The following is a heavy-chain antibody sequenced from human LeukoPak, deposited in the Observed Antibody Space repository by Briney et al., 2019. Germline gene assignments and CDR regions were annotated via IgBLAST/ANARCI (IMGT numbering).Heavy chain of an antibody. D-gene: IGHD6-25*01. Sequence: SETLSLTCTVSGGSISSGGYFWSWIRQPPGKGLEWIGYIYHSGSPYYNPSLRSRVTMSIDRSKNQFSLNVTSVTAADTAVYYCARPNSKYQQRLEQPSLPIDVWGKGTTVIVSS. CDR3: ARPNSKYQQRLEQPSLPIDV. J-gene: IGHJ6*03. CDR1: GGSISSGGYF. V-gene: IGHV4-30-2*01. CDR2: IYHSGSP.